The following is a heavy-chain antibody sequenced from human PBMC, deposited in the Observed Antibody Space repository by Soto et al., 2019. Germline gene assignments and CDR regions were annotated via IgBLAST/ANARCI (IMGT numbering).Heavy chain of an antibody. CDR3: ARDADIVVVVAATPGREVNFDY. CDR1: GFTFSDYY. J-gene: IGHJ4*02. V-gene: IGHV3-11*01. D-gene: IGHD2-15*01. Sequence: QVQLVESGGGLVKPGGSLRLSCAASGFTFSDYYMSWIRQAPGKGLEWVSYISSSGSTIYYADSVKGRFTISRDNAKNSLYLQMNSLRAEDTAVYYCARDADIVVVVAATPGREVNFDYWGQGTLVTVSS. CDR2: ISSSGSTI.